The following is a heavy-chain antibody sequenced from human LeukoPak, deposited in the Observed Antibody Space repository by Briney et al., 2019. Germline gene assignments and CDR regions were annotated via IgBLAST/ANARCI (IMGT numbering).Heavy chain of an antibody. D-gene: IGHD4-23*01. CDR1: GYTFIGYY. CDR3: TRDDYGGNPNFDY. J-gene: IGHJ4*02. V-gene: IGHV1-2*06. CDR2: IDPNSGGT. Sequence: ASVKVSCKASGYTFIGYYMHWVRQAPGQGLEWMGRIDPNSGGTNYAQKFQGRVTMTRDTSISTAYMELSRLRSDDTAVYYCTRDDYGGNPNFDYWGQGTLVTVSS.